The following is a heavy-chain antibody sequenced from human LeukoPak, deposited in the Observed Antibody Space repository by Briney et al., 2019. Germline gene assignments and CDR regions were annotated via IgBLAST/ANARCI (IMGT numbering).Heavy chain of an antibody. CDR2: ISYDGSNK. J-gene: IGHJ4*02. CDR1: GFTFSSYA. D-gene: IGHD4-17*01. CDR3: ARDFYRVTTSAVGY. Sequence: PGGSLRLSCAASGFTFSSYAMHWVRQAPGKGLEWVAVISYDGSNKYYADSVKGRFTISRDNSKNTLYLQMNSLRAEDTAVYYCARDFYRVTTSAVGYWGQGTLVTVSS. V-gene: IGHV3-30-3*01.